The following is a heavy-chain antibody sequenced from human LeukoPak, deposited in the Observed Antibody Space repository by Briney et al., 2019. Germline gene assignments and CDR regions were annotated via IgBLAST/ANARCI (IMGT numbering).Heavy chain of an antibody. CDR3: AKLKWLTTGNFDY. J-gene: IGHJ4*02. CDR1: GFTFSSYW. D-gene: IGHD5-12*01. V-gene: IGHV3-23*01. Sequence: PGGSLRLSCAASGFTFSSYWMSWVRQAPGKGLEWVSALTGGGGVTHYADSVKGRFTISRDNSKNTLYLQMTSLRAEDTAVYYCAKLKWLTTGNFDYWGQGTLVTVSS. CDR2: LTGGGGVT.